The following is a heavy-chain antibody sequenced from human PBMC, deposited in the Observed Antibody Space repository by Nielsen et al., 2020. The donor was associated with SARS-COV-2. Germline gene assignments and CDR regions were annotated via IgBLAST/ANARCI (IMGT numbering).Heavy chain of an antibody. D-gene: IGHD4-23*01. CDR2: IFPDDSDA. Sequence: KVSCKGSGDTFSSFWIGWVRQMPGKGLEWMGIIFPDDSDARYSPSFQGQVTISVDKSINTAYLQWSSLKASDTAIYYCARHGNDFGGNDLDYWGQGTQVTVSS. CDR3: ARHGNDFGGNDLDY. V-gene: IGHV5-51*01. J-gene: IGHJ4*02. CDR1: GDTFSSFW.